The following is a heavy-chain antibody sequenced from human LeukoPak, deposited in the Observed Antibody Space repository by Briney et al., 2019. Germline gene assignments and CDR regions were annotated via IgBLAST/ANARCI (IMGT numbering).Heavy chain of an antibody. CDR3: ARDSPAAGTPWDAFDI. V-gene: IGHV3-21*01. Sequence: GRSLRLSCAASGFTFSSYSMNWVRQAPGKGLEWVSSISSSSSYIYYADSVKGRFTISRDNAKNSLYLQMNSLRAEDTAVYYCARDSPAAGTPWDAFDIWGQGTMVIVSS. J-gene: IGHJ3*02. D-gene: IGHD6-13*01. CDR1: GFTFSSYS. CDR2: ISSSSSYI.